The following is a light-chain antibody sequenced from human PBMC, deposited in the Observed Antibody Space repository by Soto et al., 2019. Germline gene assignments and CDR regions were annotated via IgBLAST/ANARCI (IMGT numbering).Light chain of an antibody. CDR3: QSYDNILSASV. Sequence: QPVLTQPPSVSGAPGQRVTISCTGNSSNIGAGSDVHWYQQLVPGTAPKLLIYGIFNRPSGVPDRFSGSRSGTSASMAITGLQVDDEADYYCQSYDNILSASVFGGGTKLTVL. CDR2: GIF. J-gene: IGLJ3*02. CDR1: SSNIGAGSD. V-gene: IGLV1-40*01.